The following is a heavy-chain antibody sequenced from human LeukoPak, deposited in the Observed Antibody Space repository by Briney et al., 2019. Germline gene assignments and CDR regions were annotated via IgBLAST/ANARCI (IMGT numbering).Heavy chain of an antibody. CDR2: ISGSGGCT. V-gene: IGHV3-23*01. CDR3: AKRGYCSSTSCYAGKGWFDP. J-gene: IGHJ5*02. Sequence: GGSLRLSCAASGFPFRSYAMSWVRQAPGKGLEWVSAISGSGGCTYYADSVKGRFTIPRGNSKNTLYLQMNSLRAEDTAVYYCAKRGYCSSTSCYAGKGWFDPWGQGTLVTVSS. D-gene: IGHD2-2*01. CDR1: GFPFRSYA.